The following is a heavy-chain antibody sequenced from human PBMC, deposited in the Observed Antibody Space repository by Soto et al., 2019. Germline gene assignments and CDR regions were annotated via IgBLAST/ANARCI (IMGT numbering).Heavy chain of an antibody. D-gene: IGHD2-15*01. CDR3: AKAGGSYCSGGSCPDPRG. V-gene: IGHV3-23*01. CDR1: GFTFSSYA. Sequence: GGSLRLSCAASGFTFSSYAMSWVRQAPGKGLEWVSAISGSGGSTYYADSVKGRFTISRDNSKNTLYLQMNSLRAEDTAVYYCAKAGGSYCSGGSCPDPRGWGQGTLVTVSS. CDR2: ISGSGGST. J-gene: IGHJ4*02.